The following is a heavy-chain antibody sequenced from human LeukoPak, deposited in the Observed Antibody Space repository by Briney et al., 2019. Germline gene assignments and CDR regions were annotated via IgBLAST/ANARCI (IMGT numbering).Heavy chain of an antibody. V-gene: IGHV2-5*02. J-gene: IGHJ4*02. CDR3: AHIKGYSSSWPVDY. CDR2: IYWDDDK. D-gene: IGHD6-13*01. Sequence: ESGPTLGKPTQTLTLTCTFSGFSLSTSGVGVGWIRQPPGKALEWLALIYWDDDKRYSPSLKSRLTITKDTSKSQVVLAMTNMDPVDTATYYCAHIKGYSSSWPVDYWGQGTLVTVSS. CDR1: GFSLSTSGVG.